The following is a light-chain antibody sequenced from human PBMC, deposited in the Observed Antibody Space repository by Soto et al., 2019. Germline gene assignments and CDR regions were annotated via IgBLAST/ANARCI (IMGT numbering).Light chain of an antibody. CDR3: LQDDDYPFT. Sequence: AIQVTQSPSSLSASVGDRVTITCRASQGIRNELSWYQQKPGKAPKFLIFAAFNLQSGVPSRFSGSGSGTDFTLTISSLQPEDFATYFCLQDDDYPFTFGGGTKVEIK. V-gene: IGKV1-6*01. CDR1: QGIRNE. J-gene: IGKJ4*01. CDR2: AAF.